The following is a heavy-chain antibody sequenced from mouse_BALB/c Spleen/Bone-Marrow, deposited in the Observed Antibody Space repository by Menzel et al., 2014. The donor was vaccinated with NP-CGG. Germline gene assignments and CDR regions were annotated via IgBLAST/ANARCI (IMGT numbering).Heavy chain of an antibody. CDR2: IYPYNDVT. J-gene: IGHJ2*01. CDR1: GYTSTSYV. Sequence: EVQRVESGPELVKPGASVKMSCKASGYTSTSYVLHWVKQTPGQGLEWIGYIYPYNDVTKYNEKFKAKATLTSDKSSSTAYMELSSLTSEDSAVYYCAREGMSTGDYWGQGTTLTVSS. CDR3: AREGMSTGDY. D-gene: IGHD2-4*01. V-gene: IGHV1-14*01.